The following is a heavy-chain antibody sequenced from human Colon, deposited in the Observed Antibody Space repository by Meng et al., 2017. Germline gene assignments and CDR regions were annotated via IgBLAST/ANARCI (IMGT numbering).Heavy chain of an antibody. V-gene: IGHV3-23*04. CDR1: GFTFSGYA. Sequence: VQLVESGGGLVQPGGSLRLFCPASGFTFSGYAMSWVRQAPGKGLEWVSAIDTSGATTYYADSVKGRFTISRDNFKNTLYLQMDSLRAEDTAIYYCAPKLTTVTTDFGYWDQGTLVTVSS. CDR3: APKLTTVTTDFGY. D-gene: IGHD4-17*01. J-gene: IGHJ4*02. CDR2: IDTSGATT.